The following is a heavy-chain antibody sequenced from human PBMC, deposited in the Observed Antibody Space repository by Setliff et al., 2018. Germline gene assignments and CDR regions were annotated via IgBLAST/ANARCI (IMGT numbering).Heavy chain of an antibody. Sequence: PSETLSLTCAVYGGSFSGYYWSWIRQPPGKRLEWIGEIIHSGSTNYNPSLKSRVTISLDTSKKQFSLKLSSVTAADMAVYYCAREQWLDPPGYYYMDVWAKGTTVTVSS. CDR3: AREQWLDPPGYYYMDV. J-gene: IGHJ6*03. D-gene: IGHD6-19*01. CDR2: IIHSGST. CDR1: GGSFSGYY. V-gene: IGHV4-34*12.